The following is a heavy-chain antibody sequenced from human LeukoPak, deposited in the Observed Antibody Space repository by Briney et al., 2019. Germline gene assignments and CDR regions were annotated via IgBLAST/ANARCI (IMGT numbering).Heavy chain of an antibody. CDR2: IKQDGSEK. D-gene: IGHD3-16*01. CDR1: GFIFSKYR. J-gene: IGHJ5*02. CDR3: ARDMIILQS. Sequence: GGPLRLSCSPSGFIFSKYRMTGAPQALGKGLEWVANIKQDGSEKYYVDSVKGRLTISRENAKKSLYLQMNSLRAEDTAVYFCARDMIILQSWGQGTLVTVSS. V-gene: IGHV3-7*04.